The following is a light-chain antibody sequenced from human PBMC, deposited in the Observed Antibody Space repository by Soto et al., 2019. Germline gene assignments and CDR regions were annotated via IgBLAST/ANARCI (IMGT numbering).Light chain of an antibody. CDR1: QSVSSSY. CDR2: GAS. Sequence: EIVLTQSPGTLSLSPGERATLSCRASQSVSSSYLAWYQQKPGQAPRLLIYGASSRATGITDRFSGSGSETDFTLTISRLEPEDFAVYYCQQYGSSPGLTFGGGTKVEIK. CDR3: QQYGSSPGLT. J-gene: IGKJ4*01. V-gene: IGKV3-20*01.